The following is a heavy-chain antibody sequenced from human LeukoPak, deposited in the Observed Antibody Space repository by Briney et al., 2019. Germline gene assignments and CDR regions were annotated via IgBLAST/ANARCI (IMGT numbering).Heavy chain of an antibody. J-gene: IGHJ3*02. CDR1: GFTFSSYA. CDR3: AKDDYGGNGGSAAFDI. Sequence: GGSLRLSCAASGFTFSSYAMSWVRQAPGKGLEWVSAISGSGGSTYYADSVKGRFTISRDNSKNTLYLQMNSLRAEDTAVYYCAKDDYGGNGGSAAFDIWGQGTMVTVSS. V-gene: IGHV3-23*01. CDR2: ISGSGGST. D-gene: IGHD4-23*01.